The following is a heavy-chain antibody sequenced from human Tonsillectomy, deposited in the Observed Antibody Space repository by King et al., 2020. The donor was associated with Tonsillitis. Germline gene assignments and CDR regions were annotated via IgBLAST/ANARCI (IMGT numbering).Heavy chain of an antibody. Sequence: QLVQSGAEVKKPGESLKISCKGSGYRFATYWIAWVRQMPGKGLEWMGIIYPDDSDTRYSPSFQGQVTISADKSINTAYLQWSSLKASDTAIYYCARLRDHDLDYWGQGTLATVSS. J-gene: IGHJ4*02. CDR2: IYPDDSDT. CDR3: ARLRDHDLDY. D-gene: IGHD1-14*01. V-gene: IGHV5-51*01. CDR1: GYRFATYW.